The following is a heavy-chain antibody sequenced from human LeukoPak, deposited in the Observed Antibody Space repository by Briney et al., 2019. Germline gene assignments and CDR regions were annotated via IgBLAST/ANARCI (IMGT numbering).Heavy chain of an antibody. CDR1: GFTFDDYA. D-gene: IGHD6-13*01. CDR2: ISWNSGNI. Sequence: GGSLRLSCAASGFTFDDYAMHWVRQAPGKGLEWVSGISWNSGNIGYADSVKGRFTISRDNAKNSLYLQMNSLRAGDTALYYCAKGSFSIAAADFDYWGQGTLVTVSS. V-gene: IGHV3-9*01. CDR3: AKGSFSIAAADFDY. J-gene: IGHJ4*02.